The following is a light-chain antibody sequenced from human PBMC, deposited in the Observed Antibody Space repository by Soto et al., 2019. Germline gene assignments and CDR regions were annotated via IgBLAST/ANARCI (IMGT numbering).Light chain of an antibody. CDR3: AAWDDSLSGLYV. CDR1: SSNIGTYT. CDR2: NND. J-gene: IGLJ1*01. Sequence: QSVLTQPPSASRTPGQRVTISCSGSSSNIGTYTVNWYQQFPGTAPKLLIYNNDQRPSGVPDRFSGFKYGTAASLAISGLQSEDEAEYYCAAWDDSLSGLYVFGTATKVTVL. V-gene: IGLV1-44*01.